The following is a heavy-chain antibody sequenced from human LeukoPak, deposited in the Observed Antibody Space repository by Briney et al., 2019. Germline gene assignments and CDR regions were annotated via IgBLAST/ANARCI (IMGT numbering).Heavy chain of an antibody. CDR2: INPGGSSI. CDR3: ARGNQADDY. CDR1: GFTFSSYW. V-gene: IGHV3-74*01. Sequence: PGGSLRLSCAASGFTFSSYWMHWVRQVPGKGLVWVARINPGGSSITYADSVKGRFTISRDNAKNTLYLQMDSLRAEDTGVYYRARGNQADDYWGQGTLVTVSS. J-gene: IGHJ4*02. D-gene: IGHD1-14*01.